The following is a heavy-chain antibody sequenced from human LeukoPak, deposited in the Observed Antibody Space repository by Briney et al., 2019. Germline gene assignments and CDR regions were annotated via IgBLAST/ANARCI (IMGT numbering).Heavy chain of an antibody. CDR2: IYSGGST. J-gene: IGHJ3*02. D-gene: IGHD3-16*01. V-gene: IGHV3-53*01. CDR1: GFTVSSNY. Sequence: PGGSLRLSCAASGFTVSSNYMSWVRQAPGKGLEWVSVIYSGGSTYYADSVKGRFTISRDNSKNTLYLQMNSLRAEDTAVYYCARDPKRDWGDEWDDAFDIWGQGTMVTVSS. CDR3: ARDPKRDWGDEWDDAFDI.